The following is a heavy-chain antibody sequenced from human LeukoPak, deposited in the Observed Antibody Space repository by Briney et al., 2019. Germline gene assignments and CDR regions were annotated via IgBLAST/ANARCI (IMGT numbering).Heavy chain of an antibody. J-gene: IGHJ4*02. Sequence: SSETLSLTCAVYGGSFSGYYWSWIRQPPGKGLEWVANIKQDGSEKYYVDSVKGRFTISRDNAKNSLYLQTNSLRAEDTAVYYCAREGYSGYDWFDYWGQGTLVTVSS. V-gene: IGHV3-7*01. CDR1: GGSFSGYY. D-gene: IGHD5-12*01. CDR3: AREGYSGYDWFDY. CDR2: IKQDGSEK.